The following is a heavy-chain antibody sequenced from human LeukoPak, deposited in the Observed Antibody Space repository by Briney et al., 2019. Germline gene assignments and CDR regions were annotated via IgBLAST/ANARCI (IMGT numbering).Heavy chain of an antibody. J-gene: IGHJ5*02. CDR1: GYIFTSYS. Sequence: ASVKVSCKASGYIFTSYSISWVRQAPGQGLEWMGWISAYNGNTNYAQKLQGRVTMTTDTSTSTAYMELRSLRSDDTAVYYCARDTTWLGYCSSTSCYLSWFDPWGQGTLVTVSS. CDR2: ISAYNGNT. V-gene: IGHV1-18*01. D-gene: IGHD2-2*01. CDR3: ARDTTWLGYCSSTSCYLSWFDP.